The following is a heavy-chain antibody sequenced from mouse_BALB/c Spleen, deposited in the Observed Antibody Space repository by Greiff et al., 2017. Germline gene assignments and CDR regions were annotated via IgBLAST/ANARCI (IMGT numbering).Heavy chain of an antibody. Sequence: EVKLMESGPELVKPGASVKISCTTSGYTFTEYTMHWVKQRHGKSLEWIGGINPNNGGTSYNQKFKGKATLTVDKSSSTAYMELRSLTSEDSAVYYCAKESRGYFDYWGQGTTLTVSS. CDR2: INPNNGGT. CDR3: AKESRGYFDY. CDR1: GYTFTEYT. V-gene: IGHV1-18*01. J-gene: IGHJ2*01.